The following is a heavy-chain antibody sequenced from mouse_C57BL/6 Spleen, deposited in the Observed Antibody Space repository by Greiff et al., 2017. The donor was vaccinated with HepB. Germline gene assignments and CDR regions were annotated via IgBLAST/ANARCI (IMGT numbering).Heavy chain of an antibody. J-gene: IGHJ4*01. CDR1: GYSFTGYY. D-gene: IGHD3-2*02. V-gene: IGHV1-42*01. Sequence: VQLKESGPELVKPGASVKISCKASGYSFTGYYMNWVKQSPEKSLEWIGEINPSTGGTTYNQKFKAKATLTVDKSSSTAYMQLKSLTSEDSAVYYCARTDAQAPYYYAMDYWGQGTSVTVSS. CDR2: INPSTGGT. CDR3: ARTDAQAPYYYAMDY.